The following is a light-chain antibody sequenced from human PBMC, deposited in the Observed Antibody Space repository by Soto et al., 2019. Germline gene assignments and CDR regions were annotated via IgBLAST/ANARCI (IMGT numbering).Light chain of an antibody. CDR3: QKYNSAPFT. Sequence: DIQMTQSPSSLVGDRVTITCRASQGVSNYLAWYQQKPGKDPKLLIYAASTLQSGVPSRFSGSGSGTDFTLTISSLQPEDVATYYCQKYNSAPFTFGPGTKVDIK. CDR1: QGVSNY. J-gene: IGKJ3*01. CDR2: AAS. V-gene: IGKV1-27*01.